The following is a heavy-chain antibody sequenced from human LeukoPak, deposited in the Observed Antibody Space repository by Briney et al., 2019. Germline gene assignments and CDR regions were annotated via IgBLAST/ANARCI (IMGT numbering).Heavy chain of an antibody. CDR2: ISSSSSYI. D-gene: IGHD2-15*01. CDR3: ARDTPPSRNIVVVVAATHGAFDI. V-gene: IGHV3-21*01. J-gene: IGHJ3*02. CDR1: GFTFSSYS. Sequence: GGSLRLSCAASGFTFSSYSMNWVRQAPGKGLEWVSSISSSSSYIYYADSVKGRFTISRDNAKNSLYLQMNSLRAEDTAVYYCARDTPPSRNIVVVVAATHGAFDIWGQGTMVTVSS.